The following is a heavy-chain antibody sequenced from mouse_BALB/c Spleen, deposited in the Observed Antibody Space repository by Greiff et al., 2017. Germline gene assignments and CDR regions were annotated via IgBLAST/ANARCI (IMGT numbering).Heavy chain of an antibody. D-gene: IGHD3-2*01. V-gene: IGHV1S22*01. CDR2: IYPGSGST. J-gene: IGHJ3*01. Sequence: LQQPGSELVRPGASVKLSCKASGYTFTSYWMHWVKQRPGQGLEWIGNIYPGSGSTNYDEKFKSKATLTVDTSSSTAYMQLSSLTSEDSAVYYCTRSPQTARATWFAYWGQGTLVTVSA. CDR3: TRSPQTARATWFAY. CDR1: GYTFTSYW.